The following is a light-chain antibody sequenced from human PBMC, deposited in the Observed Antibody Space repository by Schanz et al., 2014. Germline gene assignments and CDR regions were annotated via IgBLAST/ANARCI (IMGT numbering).Light chain of an antibody. V-gene: IGLV2-11*01. Sequence: QSALTQPRSVSGSPGQSVTISCTGTSSYVGGYNYVSWYQQHPGKAPKLMIYDVSKRPSGVPDRFSGSKSGNTASLTISGLQAEDEADYYCSSHASNNPRVVFGGGTKLTVL. J-gene: IGLJ2*01. CDR2: DVS. CDR1: SSYVGGYNY. CDR3: SSHASNNPRVV.